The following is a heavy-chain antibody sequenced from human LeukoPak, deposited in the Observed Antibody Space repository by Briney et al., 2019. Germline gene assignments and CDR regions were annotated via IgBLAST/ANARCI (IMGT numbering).Heavy chain of an antibody. D-gene: IGHD1-1*01. CDR3: ARNVGSGFDY. J-gene: IGHJ4*02. CDR2: INPSGGST. V-gene: IGHV1-46*01. CDR1: GYTFTSYD. Sequence: ASVKVSCKASGYTFTSYDINWVRQATGQGLEWMGFINPSGGSTSYAQKFQGRVTMTRDTSTSAVYMELSSLRSEDTAMYYCARNVGSGFDYWGQGTLVTVSS.